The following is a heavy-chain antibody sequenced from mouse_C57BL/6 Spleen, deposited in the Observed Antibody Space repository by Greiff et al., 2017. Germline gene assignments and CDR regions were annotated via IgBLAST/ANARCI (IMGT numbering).Heavy chain of an antibody. CDR1: GFTFSDYG. J-gene: IGHJ2*01. CDR2: ISSGSSTI. CDR3: ARGYYVDYDY. V-gene: IGHV5-17*01. Sequence: EVKLVESGGGLVKPGGSLKLSCAASGFTFSDYGMHWVRQAPEKGLEWVAYISSGSSTIYYADTVKGRFTISRDNAKNTLFLQMTSLRSEDTAMYYCARGYYVDYDYWGQGTTLSVSS. D-gene: IGHD2-3*01.